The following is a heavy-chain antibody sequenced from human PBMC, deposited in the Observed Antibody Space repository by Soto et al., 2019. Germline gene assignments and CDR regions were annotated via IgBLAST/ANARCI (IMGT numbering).Heavy chain of an antibody. J-gene: IGHJ4*02. V-gene: IGHV3-23*01. Sequence: EVQLLESGGGLVQPGGSLRLSCAASGFTFSSYAMSWVRQAPGKGLEWVSAISGSGGSTYYADSVKGRFTISRDHSKNTLYLQMNSLRAEDTAVYYCAKVPTDVVVVAAAVCYFDYWGQGTLVTVSS. CDR1: GFTFSSYA. D-gene: IGHD2-15*01. CDR3: AKVPTDVVVVAAAVCYFDY. CDR2: ISGSGGST.